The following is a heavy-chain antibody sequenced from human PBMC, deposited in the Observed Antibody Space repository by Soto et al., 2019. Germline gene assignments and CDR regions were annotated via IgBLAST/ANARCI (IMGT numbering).Heavy chain of an antibody. V-gene: IGHV1-18*04. CDR3: ARGCSSTSCLYGGFDY. Sequence: ASVKVSCKASGYTFTSYGISCVRQAPGQVLEWMGWISAYNGNTNYAQKLQGRVTMTTDTSTSTAYMELRSLRSDDTAVYYCARGCSSTSCLYGGFDYWGQGTLVTVSS. J-gene: IGHJ4*02. CDR1: GYTFTSYG. D-gene: IGHD2-2*01. CDR2: ISAYNGNT.